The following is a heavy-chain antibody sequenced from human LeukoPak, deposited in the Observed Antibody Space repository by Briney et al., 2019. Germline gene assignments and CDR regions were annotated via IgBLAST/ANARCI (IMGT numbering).Heavy chain of an antibody. Sequence: GGSLRLSCAASGFTYSSYSMNWVRQAPGKGLEWVSYISSSSSTIYYADSAKGRFTISRDNAKNSLYLQMNSLRDEDTAVYYCARGDIVATIYYYYGMDVWGQGTTVTVSS. D-gene: IGHD5-12*01. CDR2: ISSSSSTI. V-gene: IGHV3-48*02. CDR1: GFTYSSYS. J-gene: IGHJ6*02. CDR3: ARGDIVATIYYYYGMDV.